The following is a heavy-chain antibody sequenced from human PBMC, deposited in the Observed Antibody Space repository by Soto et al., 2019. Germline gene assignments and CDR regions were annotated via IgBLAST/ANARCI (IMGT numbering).Heavy chain of an antibody. CDR3: ARDLKILGARSYYYYYYGMDV. Sequence: SLTVSCTSSVGTFSSYASSCVRPAPGQGLEWMGGIIPIFGTANYAQKFQGRVTITADESTSTAYMQLSSLRSEDTAVYSCARDLKILGARSYYYYYYGMDVWGQGTTVTVSS. V-gene: IGHV1-69*13. D-gene: IGHD6-6*01. J-gene: IGHJ6*02. CDR2: IIPIFGTA. CDR1: VGTFSSYA.